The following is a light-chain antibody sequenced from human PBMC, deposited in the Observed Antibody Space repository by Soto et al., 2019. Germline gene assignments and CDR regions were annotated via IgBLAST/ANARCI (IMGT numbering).Light chain of an antibody. CDR2: GAS. J-gene: IGKJ2*01. V-gene: IGKV3-15*01. CDR3: LQDYSYPYT. Sequence: IVMTQSPATLSVSPGERVTLSCRASQGIGITLAWYQQKPGQTPRLLIYGASTRATGIPARFSGSGSGTEFTLTISSLQPEDFATYYCLQDYSYPYTFGQGTKLEIK. CDR1: QGIGIT.